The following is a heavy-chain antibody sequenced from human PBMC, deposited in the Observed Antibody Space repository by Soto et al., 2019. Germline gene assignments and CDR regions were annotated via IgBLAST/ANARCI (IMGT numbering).Heavy chain of an antibody. CDR2: ISAGGDDT. D-gene: IGHD1-26*01. CDR1: GFTFSNYA. CDR3: ARIALVGALGSELVRDY. Sequence: SGGDLVQPGGSLRISCAASGFTFSNYAMTWVRQAPRKGLEWVSDISAGGDDTNYADSVKGRFIISRDNSKNTLVLQMNSLRAEDTAVYYCARIALVGALGSELVRDYWGQGTLVTVSS. J-gene: IGHJ4*02. V-gene: IGHV3-23*01.